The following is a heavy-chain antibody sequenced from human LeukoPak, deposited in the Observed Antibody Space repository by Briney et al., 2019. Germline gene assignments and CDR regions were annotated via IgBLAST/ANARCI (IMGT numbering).Heavy chain of an antibody. V-gene: IGHV5-10-1*01. J-gene: IGHJ4*02. CDR2: IAPSDSYT. Sequence: GESLKISCKVSGYSFPSYWITWVRQMPGKGLEWMGRIAPSDSYTNYSPSFQGHVTISADKSISTAYLQWSSLKASDTAMYYCARHLKATVTPSDYWGQGTLVTVSS. CDR1: GYSFPSYW. CDR3: ARHLKATVTPSDY. D-gene: IGHD4-17*01.